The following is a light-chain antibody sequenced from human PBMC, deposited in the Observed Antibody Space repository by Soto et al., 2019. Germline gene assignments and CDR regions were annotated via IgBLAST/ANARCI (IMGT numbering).Light chain of an antibody. Sequence: EVVLTQSPGTLSLSPGERATLSCRASQSVDSSTLAWYQQKPGQAPRLLISGASKRATGTPDSFSGSGSGTDFTLTISRLEPEDFVVYYCQHFDDSLIFGGGTKVEIK. V-gene: IGKV3-20*01. CDR2: GAS. CDR3: QHFDDSLI. CDR1: QSVDSST. J-gene: IGKJ4*01.